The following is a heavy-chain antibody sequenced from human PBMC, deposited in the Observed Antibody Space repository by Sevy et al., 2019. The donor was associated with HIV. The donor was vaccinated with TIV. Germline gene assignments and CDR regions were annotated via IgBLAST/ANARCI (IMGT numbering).Heavy chain of an antibody. J-gene: IGHJ3*02. CDR1: GYTFTGYY. CDR2: INPNSGGT. V-gene: IGHV1-2*06. Sequence: ASVKVSCKASGYTFTGYYMHWVRQAPGQGLEWMGRINPNSGGTNYAQKFQGRVTMTRDTSISTAYVELSRPRSDDTAVYYCARGDRPSYDFWSMGVAFDIWGQGTMVTVSS. D-gene: IGHD3-3*01. CDR3: ARGDRPSYDFWSMGVAFDI.